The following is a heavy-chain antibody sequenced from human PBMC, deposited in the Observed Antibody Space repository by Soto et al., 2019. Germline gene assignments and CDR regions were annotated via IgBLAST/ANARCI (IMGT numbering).Heavy chain of an antibody. CDR2: IYYSGST. Sequence: SETLSLTCTVSGGSISSYYWSWIRQPPGKRLEWIGYIYYSGSTNYNPSLQSRVTISVDTSKNQLSLRLSSVTAADTAVYYCAGLGHFDLKYYFDDWGQGTLVTVSS. D-gene: IGHD3-9*01. V-gene: IGHV4-59*01. CDR1: GGSISSYY. J-gene: IGHJ4*02. CDR3: AGLGHFDLKYYFDD.